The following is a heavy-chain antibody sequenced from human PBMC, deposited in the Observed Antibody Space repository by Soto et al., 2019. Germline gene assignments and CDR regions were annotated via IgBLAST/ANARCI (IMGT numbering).Heavy chain of an antibody. J-gene: IGHJ4*02. Sequence: EVQLVESGGGSVQPGGSLRLSCAASGFIFSNSWMHWVRQAPGKGLVWVSRINSDGVSLSYADSVQGRFTISRDNAKNTLYLQMNSLIADDTAVYYCASGYYGYAVYVEYWGQGTLVTVSS. V-gene: IGHV3-74*01. CDR3: ASGYYGYAVYVEY. CDR2: INSDGVSL. CDR1: GFIFSNSW. D-gene: IGHD3-16*01.